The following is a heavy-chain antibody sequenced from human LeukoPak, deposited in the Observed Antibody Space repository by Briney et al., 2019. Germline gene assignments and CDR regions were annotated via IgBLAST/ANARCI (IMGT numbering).Heavy chain of an antibody. D-gene: IGHD3-22*01. CDR1: GGSISSYY. V-gene: IGHV4-59*08. CDR2: IYYSGST. CDR3: ARQFDYYDSSGYYRVGYFDY. Sequence: SETLSLTCTVSGGSISSYYWNWIRQPPGKGLEWIGYIYYSGSTNYNPSLKSRVTISVDTSKNQFSLKLSSVTAADTAVYYCARQFDYYDSSGYYRVGYFDYWGQGTLVTVSS. J-gene: IGHJ4*02.